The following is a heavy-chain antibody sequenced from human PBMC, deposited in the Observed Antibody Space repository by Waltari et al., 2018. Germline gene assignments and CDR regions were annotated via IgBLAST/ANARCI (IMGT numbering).Heavy chain of an antibody. D-gene: IGHD2-21*01. CDR1: GFTFSAYW. CDR2: IKKDGGEK. Sequence: EVKLVESGGGLVQPGGSTRLSGAAFGFTFSAYWMTWVRQVPVKWLEWVDNIKKDGGEKYYVDSVKGRFTVAIDNAKNSLYLQMSSLRAEDTAVYYCARDRGYCGGDCYKNLDSWGQGTLVAVSS. V-gene: IGHV3-7*01. CDR3: ARDRGYCGGDCYKNLDS. J-gene: IGHJ4*02.